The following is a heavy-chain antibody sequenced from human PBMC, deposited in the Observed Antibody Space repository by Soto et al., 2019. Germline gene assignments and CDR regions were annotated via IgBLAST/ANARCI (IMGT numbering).Heavy chain of an antibody. V-gene: IGHV4-34*01. J-gene: IGHJ3*02. D-gene: IGHD3-9*01. Sequence: SETLSLTCAVYGGSFSGYYWSWIRQPPGKGLEWIGEINHSGSTNYNPSLKSRVTISVDTSKNQFSLKLSSVTAADTAVYYCARRTRYYDILTGYYSAFDIWGQGTMVTVSS. CDR3: ARRTRYYDILTGYYSAFDI. CDR1: GGSFSGYY. CDR2: INHSGST.